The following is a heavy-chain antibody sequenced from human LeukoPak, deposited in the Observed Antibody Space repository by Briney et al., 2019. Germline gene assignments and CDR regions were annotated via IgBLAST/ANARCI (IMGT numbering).Heavy chain of an antibody. Sequence: SETLSLTCTVSGGSISSGSYYWSWIRQPAGKGLEWIGRIYTSGSTNYNPSLKSRVTISVDTSKNQFSLKLSSVTAADTAVYYCARGYYDFWSGPSHWHTLDYWGQGTLVTVSS. CDR3: ARGYYDFWSGPSHWHTLDY. J-gene: IGHJ4*02. D-gene: IGHD3-3*01. V-gene: IGHV4-61*02. CDR1: GGSISSGSYY. CDR2: IYTSGST.